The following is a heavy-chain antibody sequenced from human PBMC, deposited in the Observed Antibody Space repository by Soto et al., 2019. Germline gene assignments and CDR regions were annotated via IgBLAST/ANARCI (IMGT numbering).Heavy chain of an antibody. CDR1: GFSLSTSGVG. D-gene: IGHD1-26*01. Sequence: QITLKESGPTLVKPTQTLTLTCTFSGFSLSTSGVGVGWIRQPPGKALEWLALIYWDDDKRYSPSLKSRLTNTKDTSKNQVVLTMTNMDPVDTATYYCAHVGLSGSIPGDFDPWGQGTLVTVSS. J-gene: IGHJ5*02. CDR3: AHVGLSGSIPGDFDP. V-gene: IGHV2-5*02. CDR2: IYWDDDK.